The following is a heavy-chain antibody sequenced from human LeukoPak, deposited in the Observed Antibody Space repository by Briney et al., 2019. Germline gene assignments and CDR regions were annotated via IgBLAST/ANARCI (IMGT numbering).Heavy chain of an antibody. D-gene: IGHD3-10*01. V-gene: IGHV3-15*01. CDR3: TTVRYGSGSYYPAYFDY. J-gene: IGHJ4*02. Sequence: GGSLRLSCAASGFTFSNAWMSWVRQAPGKGLEWVGRIKSKTDGGTTDYAAPVKGRFTISRDDSKNTLYLQMNSLKTEDTAVYYCTTVRYGSGSYYPAYFDYWGQGTLVTVS. CDR2: IKSKTDGGTT. CDR1: GFTFSNAW.